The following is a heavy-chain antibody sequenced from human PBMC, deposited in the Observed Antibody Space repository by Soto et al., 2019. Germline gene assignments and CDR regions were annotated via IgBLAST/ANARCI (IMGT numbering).Heavy chain of an antibody. Sequence: EVQLVESGGGLVQPGRSLGLSCTTSGFTFSNYAISWVRQAPGKGLEWVGLIRNHSYYGTTEYAASLRGRFTISRDDSTGIAYLQMNTLKTEDSAVYYCSRAESPQDSYFFDSWGQGTLVAVSS. V-gene: IGHV3-49*04. CDR1: GFTFSNYA. D-gene: IGHD6-6*01. CDR2: IRNHSYYGTT. J-gene: IGHJ4*02. CDR3: SRAESPQDSYFFDS.